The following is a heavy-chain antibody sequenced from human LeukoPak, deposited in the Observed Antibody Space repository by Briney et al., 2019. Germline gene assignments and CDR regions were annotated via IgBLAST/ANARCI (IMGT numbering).Heavy chain of an antibody. D-gene: IGHD3-22*01. CDR1: GGSFSGYY. J-gene: IGHJ4*02. Sequence: KSSETLSLTCAVYGGSFSGYYWGWIRQPPGKGLEWIGEINHSGSTNYNPSLKSRVTISVDTSKNQFSLKLSSVTAADTAVYYCAIDSSGYPLAYWGQGTLVTVSS. CDR2: INHSGST. CDR3: AIDSSGYPLAY. V-gene: IGHV4-34*01.